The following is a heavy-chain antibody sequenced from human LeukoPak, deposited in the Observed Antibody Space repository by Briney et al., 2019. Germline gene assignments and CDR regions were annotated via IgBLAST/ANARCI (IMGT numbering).Heavy chain of an antibody. CDR2: IYSGGST. CDR1: GFTVSSNY. D-gene: IGHD3-10*01. J-gene: IGHJ6*03. V-gene: IGHV3-53*01. Sequence: PGGSLRLSCAASGFTVSSNYMSWVRQAPGKGLEWVSVIYSGGSTYYADSVKGRFTISRDNSKNTLYLQMNNLRAEYTAVYYCASGSGSYRTPYYYMDVWGKGTTVTVSS. CDR3: ASGSGSYRTPYYYMDV.